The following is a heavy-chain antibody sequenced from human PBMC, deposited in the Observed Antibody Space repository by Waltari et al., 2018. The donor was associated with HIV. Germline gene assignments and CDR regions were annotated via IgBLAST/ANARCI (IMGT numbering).Heavy chain of an antibody. D-gene: IGHD3-22*01. Sequence: EVQLVESGGGLVQPGGSLRLSCAASGFTFSSYWMTWVRQAPGKGMGGVSRIKSDGSSTSYADSVKGRFTISRDNAKNTLYLQMNSLRAEDTAVYYCARAQNYYDSSGYHYYYYGMDVWGQGTTVTVSS. J-gene: IGHJ6*02. V-gene: IGHV3-74*01. CDR3: ARAQNYYDSSGYHYYYYGMDV. CDR2: IKSDGSST. CDR1: GFTFSSYW.